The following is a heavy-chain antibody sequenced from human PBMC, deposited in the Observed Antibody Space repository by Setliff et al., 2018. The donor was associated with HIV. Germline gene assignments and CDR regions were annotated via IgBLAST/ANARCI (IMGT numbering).Heavy chain of an antibody. CDR3: ARGRGSY. CDR1: GGSIDSTSYY. Sequence: SETLSLTCTVSGGSIDSTSYYWSWIRQPAGEGLEWIGHIFTSGSTTYNPSLKSRVSISLDTSKNQFSLKLSSVTAADTAVYYCARGRGSYWGQGTLVTVSS. D-gene: IGHD1-26*01. J-gene: IGHJ4*02. CDR2: IFTSGST. V-gene: IGHV4-61*09.